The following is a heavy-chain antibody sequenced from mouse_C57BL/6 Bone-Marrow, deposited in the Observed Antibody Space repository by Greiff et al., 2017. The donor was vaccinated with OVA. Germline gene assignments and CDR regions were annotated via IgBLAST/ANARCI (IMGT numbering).Heavy chain of an antibody. J-gene: IGHJ3*01. CDR2: IYPVSGET. Sequence: VQVVESGAELASPGASVTLSCKASGYTFTDHIMNWVKKRPGQGLEWIGRIYPVSGETNYNQKFMGKATFSVDRSSSTVYMVLNSLTSEDPAVYYCGRRGDYGNYWFAYWGQGTLVTVSA. CDR1: GYTFTDHI. D-gene: IGHD2-1*01. CDR3: GRRGDYGNYWFAY. V-gene: IGHV1-11*01.